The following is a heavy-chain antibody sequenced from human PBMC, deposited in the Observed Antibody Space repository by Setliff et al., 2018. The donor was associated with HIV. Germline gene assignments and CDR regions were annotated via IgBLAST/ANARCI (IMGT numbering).Heavy chain of an antibody. Sequence: SETLSLTCTVSGDSITSGGYFWSWIRQHPGKGLEWIGEINHNVDHNPSLKGRISISLDTSRNQFSLRLTSATAADTAVYYCARVHYNLWTSYFWEHVQLHPWGQGTRVTVSS. D-gene: IGHD2-2*01. CDR3: ARVHYNLWTSYFWEHVQLHP. CDR2: INHNV. J-gene: IGHJ5*02. V-gene: IGHV4-31*03. CDR1: GDSITSGGYF.